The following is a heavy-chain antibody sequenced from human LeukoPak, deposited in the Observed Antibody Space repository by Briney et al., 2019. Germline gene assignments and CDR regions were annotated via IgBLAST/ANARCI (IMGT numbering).Heavy chain of an antibody. Sequence: GGSLRLSCAASGFTLSSYSMNWVRQAPGKGLEWVSSISSSSSYIYYADSVKGRFTISRDNAKNSLYLQMNSLRAEDTAVYYCANDSPSGYDIIYWGQGTLVTVSS. CDR3: ANDSPSGYDIIY. CDR1: GFTLSSYS. J-gene: IGHJ4*02. V-gene: IGHV3-21*01. CDR2: ISSSSSYI. D-gene: IGHD5-12*01.